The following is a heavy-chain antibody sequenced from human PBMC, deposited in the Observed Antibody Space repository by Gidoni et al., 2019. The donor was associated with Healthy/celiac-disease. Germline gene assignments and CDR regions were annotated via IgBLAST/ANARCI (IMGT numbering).Heavy chain of an antibody. D-gene: IGHD6-19*01. J-gene: IGHJ4*02. CDR3: ARVRAVAGTIKGYYFDY. Sequence: QVTLKESGPVLVKPTETLTLTCPVPGFSLSNARMGVSWIRQPPGKALEWLAHMFSNDEKSYSTSLKSRLTISKDTTKSQVVLAMTNMDPVDTATYYCARVRAVAGTIKGYYFDYWGQGTLVTVSS. CDR2: MFSNDEK. CDR1: GFSLSNARMG. V-gene: IGHV2-26*01.